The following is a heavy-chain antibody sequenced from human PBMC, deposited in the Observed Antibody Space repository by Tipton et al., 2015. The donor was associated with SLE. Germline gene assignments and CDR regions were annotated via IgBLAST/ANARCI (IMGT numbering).Heavy chain of an antibody. CDR2: IYSGGST. J-gene: IGHJ3*02. V-gene: IGHV3-66*02. CDR3: ARDGGGRWSYAFDI. D-gene: IGHD4-23*01. CDR1: GFTVSSNY. Sequence: GSLRLSCAASGFTVSSNYMSWVRQAPGKGLEWVSVIYSGGSTYYADSVKGRFTISRDNSKNTLYLQMNSLRAEDTAVYYCARDGGGRWSYAFDIWGQGTMVTVSS.